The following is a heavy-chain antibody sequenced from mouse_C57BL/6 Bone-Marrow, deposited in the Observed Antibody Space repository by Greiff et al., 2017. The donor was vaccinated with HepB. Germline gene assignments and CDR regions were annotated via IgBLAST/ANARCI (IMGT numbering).Heavy chain of an antibody. CDR3: ARDDGYYVAY. CDR1: GYTFTSYW. D-gene: IGHD2-3*01. CDR2: IYPNSGST. Sequence: VQLQQPGAELVKPGASVKLSCKASGYTFTSYWMHWVKQRPGQGLEWIGMIYPNSGSTNYNEKFKSKATLTVDKSSSTAYMQLSSLTSEDSAVYYCARDDGYYVAYWGQGTLVTVSA. V-gene: IGHV1-64*01. J-gene: IGHJ3*01.